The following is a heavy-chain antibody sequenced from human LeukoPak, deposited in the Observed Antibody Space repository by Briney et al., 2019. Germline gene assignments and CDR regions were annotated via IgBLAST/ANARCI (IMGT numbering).Heavy chain of an antibody. D-gene: IGHD3-16*01. CDR3: ARGDAFSGDH. Sequence: GSLRLSCAVSGFNFPKFWMSWVRQAPGRGLEWVANTQPEGNEKFYVESVKGRFTISRDNTKDLLFLQMNDLGVEDTGVYYCARGDAFSGDHWGQGTQVTVST. V-gene: IGHV3-7*03. CDR2: TQPEGNEK. J-gene: IGHJ4*02. CDR1: GFNFPKFW.